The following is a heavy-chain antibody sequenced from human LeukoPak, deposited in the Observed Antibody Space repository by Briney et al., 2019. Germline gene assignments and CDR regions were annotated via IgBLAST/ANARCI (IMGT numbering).Heavy chain of an antibody. Sequence: GGSLRLSCAASGFTFSSYGMHWVRQATGKGLEWVSAIGTAGDTYYPGSVKGRFTISRENAKNSLYLQMNSLRAGDTAVYYCAREKDILTGSRGMDVWGQGTTVTVSS. V-gene: IGHV3-13*01. CDR3: AREKDILTGSRGMDV. CDR2: IGTAGDT. D-gene: IGHD3-9*01. J-gene: IGHJ6*02. CDR1: GFTFSSYG.